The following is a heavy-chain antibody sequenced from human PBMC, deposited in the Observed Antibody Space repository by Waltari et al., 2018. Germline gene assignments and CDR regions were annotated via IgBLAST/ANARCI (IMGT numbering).Heavy chain of an antibody. V-gene: IGHV4-34*01. Sequence: QVQLQQWGAGLLKPSETLSLTCAVYGGSFRGYYWSWIRQPPGKGLEWIGEINHSGSTNYNPSLKSRVTISVDTSKNQFSLKLSSVTAADTAVYYCAMGSRRYGSGSLNYWGQGTLVTVSS. CDR3: AMGSRRYGSGSLNY. CDR2: INHSGST. J-gene: IGHJ4*02. CDR1: GGSFRGYY. D-gene: IGHD3-10*01.